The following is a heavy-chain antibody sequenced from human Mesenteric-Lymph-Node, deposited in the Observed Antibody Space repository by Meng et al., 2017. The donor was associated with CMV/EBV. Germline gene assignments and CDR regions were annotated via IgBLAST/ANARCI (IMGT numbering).Heavy chain of an antibody. Sequence: GESLKISCTASGFTFGDYAMSWVRQAPGKGLEWVGFIRSKAYGGTTEYAASVKGRFTISRDDSKSIAYLQMNSLKTEDTAVYYCRSYYDSSGYYEHYFDYWGQGALVTVSS. CDR1: GFTFGDYA. CDR3: RSYYDSSGYYEHYFDY. J-gene: IGHJ4*02. D-gene: IGHD3-22*01. V-gene: IGHV3-49*04. CDR2: IRSKAYGGTT.